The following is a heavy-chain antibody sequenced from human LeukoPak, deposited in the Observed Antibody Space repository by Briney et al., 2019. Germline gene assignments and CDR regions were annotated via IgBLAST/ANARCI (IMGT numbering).Heavy chain of an antibody. CDR1: GFTFSSYA. CDR3: ARRMTTVTGPLDY. CDR2: ISSSSSYI. Sequence: PGGSLRLSCAASGFTFSSYAMSWVRQAPGKGLEWVSSISSSSSYIYYADSVKGRFTISRDNAKNSLYLQMNSLRAEDTAVYYCARRMTTVTGPLDYWGQGTLVTVSS. J-gene: IGHJ4*02. V-gene: IGHV3-21*01. D-gene: IGHD4-17*01.